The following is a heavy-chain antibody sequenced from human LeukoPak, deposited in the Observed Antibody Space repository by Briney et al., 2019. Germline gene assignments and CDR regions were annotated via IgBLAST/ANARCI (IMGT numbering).Heavy chain of an antibody. CDR2: ISGDGGSR. CDR1: GITFEDSA. D-gene: IGHD3-3*01. Sequence: GGSLRLSCVASGITFEDSAMHWVRQGPGKGLEWVSLISGDGGSRYYADSVEGRFTISKDKSKDSLYLQMNSLRTEGTALYYCVKDVGSGYYDFWSGYYSHWGQGTLVTVSS. J-gene: IGHJ4*02. CDR3: VKDVGSGYYDFWSGYYSH. V-gene: IGHV3-43*02.